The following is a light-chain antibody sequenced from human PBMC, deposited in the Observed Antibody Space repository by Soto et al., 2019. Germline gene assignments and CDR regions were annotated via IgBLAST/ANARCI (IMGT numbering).Light chain of an antibody. CDR1: QTITTW. V-gene: IGKV1-9*01. CDR2: DAS. CDR3: QQRNSYPIT. J-gene: IGKJ5*01. Sequence: GDRVTITCRASQTITTWMAWYQQKPGKAPKRLVYDASTLQSGVPSRFSGSGSGTEFTLTISSLQPEDFATYYCQQRNSYPITFGQGTRLEIK.